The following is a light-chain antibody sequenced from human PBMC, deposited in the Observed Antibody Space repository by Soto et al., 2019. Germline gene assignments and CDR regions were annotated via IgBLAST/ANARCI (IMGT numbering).Light chain of an antibody. CDR3: QQSYSTPRT. CDR1: QSVLYSSNNNNY. J-gene: IGKJ1*01. V-gene: IGKV4-1*01. CDR2: WAS. Sequence: DSLMTQSPESLAVSLGERATINCKSRQSVLYSSNNNNYLAWYQQKPGQPPKLLIYWASTRESGVPDRFSGSGSGTDFTLTISSLQPEDFVTFYCQQSYSTPRTFGQGTKVDIK.